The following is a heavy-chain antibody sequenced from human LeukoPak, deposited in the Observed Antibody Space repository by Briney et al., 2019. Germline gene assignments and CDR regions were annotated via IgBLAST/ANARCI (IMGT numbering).Heavy chain of an antibody. CDR3: ARDSRNCGGDCYSSNLFDY. V-gene: IGHV3-64*01. Sequence: GGSLRLSCVASGFSFSSYGMHWVRQAPGKGLEYVSAISSNGGSTYYANSVKGRFTISRDNSKNTLYLQMGSLRAEDMAVYYCARDSRNCGGDCYSSNLFDYWSQGTLVTVSS. CDR2: ISSNGGST. J-gene: IGHJ4*02. D-gene: IGHD2-21*02. CDR1: GFSFSSYG.